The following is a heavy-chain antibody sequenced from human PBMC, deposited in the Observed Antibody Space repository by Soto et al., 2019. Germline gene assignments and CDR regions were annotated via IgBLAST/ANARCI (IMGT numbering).Heavy chain of an antibody. D-gene: IGHD5-18*01. CDR1: GGSISSGDYY. J-gene: IGHJ5*02. CDR2: IYYSGST. V-gene: IGHV4-30-4*01. Sequence: PSETLSLTCTVSGGSISSGDYYWSWIRQPPGKGLEWIGYIYYSGSTYYNPSLKSRVTISVDTSKNQFSLKLSSVTAADTAVYYCARDAFQYSYDNWFDPWGQGTLVTVSS. CDR3: ARDAFQYSYDNWFDP.